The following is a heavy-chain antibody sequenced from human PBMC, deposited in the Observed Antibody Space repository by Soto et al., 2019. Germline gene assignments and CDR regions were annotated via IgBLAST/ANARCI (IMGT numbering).Heavy chain of an antibody. J-gene: IGHJ6*02. V-gene: IGHV1-69*12. CDR3: AREYCSGGSCYSDYYYGMDV. CDR2: IIPIFGTA. D-gene: IGHD2-15*01. CDR1: GGTFSSYA. Sequence: QVQLVQSGAEVKKPGSSVKVSCKASGGTFSSYAISWVRQAPGQGLEWMGGIIPIFGTANYAQKFQGRVTITADESTSTAYRELSSLRSEDTAVYYCAREYCSGGSCYSDYYYGMDVWGQGTTVTVSS.